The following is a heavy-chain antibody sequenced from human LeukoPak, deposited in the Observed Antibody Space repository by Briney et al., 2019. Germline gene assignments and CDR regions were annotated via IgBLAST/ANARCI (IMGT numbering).Heavy chain of an antibody. CDR2: IHRSGST. J-gene: IGHJ4*02. V-gene: IGHV4-4*02. CDR3: ARDGELDRSGALGALDY. CDR1: GGFISTGNW. D-gene: IGHD6-25*01. Sequence: PSETLSLTCAVSGGFISTGNWWSWVRQTPGKGLEWFGEIHRSGSTNYNPSLKSRVTISVDKSKNQFSLKLSSVTAADTAVYYCARDGELDRSGALGALDYWGQGTLVTVSS.